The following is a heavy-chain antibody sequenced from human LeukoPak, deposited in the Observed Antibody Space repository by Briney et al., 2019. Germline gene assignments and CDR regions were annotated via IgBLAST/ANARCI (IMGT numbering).Heavy chain of an antibody. V-gene: IGHV3-66*04. D-gene: IGHD6-19*01. J-gene: IGHJ6*02. CDR3: ARLFGSGWPGYFYYAMDV. CDR1: GITVNSTY. Sequence: GGSLRLSCAASGITVNSTYISWVRQAPGKGLEWVSVAYSDGNTYYAGSVKGRFTVSRDNSKNTLFLQMNSLRAEDTAVYYCARLFGSGWPGYFYYAMDVWGQGTTVAVSS. CDR2: AYSDGNT.